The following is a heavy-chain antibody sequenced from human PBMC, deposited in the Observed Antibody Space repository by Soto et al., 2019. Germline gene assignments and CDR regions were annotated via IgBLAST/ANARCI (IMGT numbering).Heavy chain of an antibody. CDR1: GGSFSGYY. Sequence: SETLSLTCAGYGGSFSGYYWSGCRQPPGKGLEWIGEINHSGSTNYNPSLKSRVTISVDTSKNQFSLKLSSVTAADTAVYYCARGHISGIAAALGTPLFDPWGHGTLVTV. CDR3: ARGHISGIAAALGTPLFDP. V-gene: IGHV4-34*01. D-gene: IGHD6-13*01. CDR2: INHSGST. J-gene: IGHJ5*02.